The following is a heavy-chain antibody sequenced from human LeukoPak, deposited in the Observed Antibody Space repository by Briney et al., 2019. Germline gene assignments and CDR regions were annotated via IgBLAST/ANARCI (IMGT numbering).Heavy chain of an antibody. CDR2: ISSSSSTI. Sequence: GGSLRLSCAASGFTFSSYSMNWVRQAPGKGLEWVSYISSSSSTIFYADSVKGRFTISRDSAKNSLFLQMNSLRDEDTAVYYCAREGYYCSGGSCYFDYWGQGTLVTVSS. D-gene: IGHD2-15*01. J-gene: IGHJ4*02. CDR3: AREGYYCSGGSCYFDY. V-gene: IGHV3-48*02. CDR1: GFTFSSYS.